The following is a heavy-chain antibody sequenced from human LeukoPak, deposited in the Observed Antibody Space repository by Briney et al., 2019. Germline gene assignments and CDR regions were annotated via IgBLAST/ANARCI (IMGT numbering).Heavy chain of an antibody. J-gene: IGHJ4*02. Sequence: GGSLRLSCAASGFTFSSYAMSWVRQAPGKGLEWVSTISGSGGSTYYADSVKGRFTISRDNSKNTLYLQMNSLRAEDTAVYYCAKPTGYGDYVFDYWGQGTLVTVSS. CDR1: GFTFSSYA. CDR3: AKPTGYGDYVFDY. D-gene: IGHD4-17*01. V-gene: IGHV3-23*01. CDR2: ISGSGGST.